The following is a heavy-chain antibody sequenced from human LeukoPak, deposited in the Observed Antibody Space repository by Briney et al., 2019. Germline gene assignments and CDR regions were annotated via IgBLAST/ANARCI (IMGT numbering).Heavy chain of an antibody. V-gene: IGHV1-2*02. J-gene: IGHJ6*03. D-gene: IGHD6-6*01. CDR2: IKPNSGGT. CDR3: ARDSTSSSFDYYYYYMDV. CDR1: GYTFTGYY. Sequence: ASVKVSCKASGYTFTGYYMHWVRQAPGQGLEWMGWIKPNSGGTNYAQKFQGRVTMTRDTSISTAYMGLSRLRSDDTAVYYCARDSTSSSFDYYYYYMDVWGKGTTVTVSS.